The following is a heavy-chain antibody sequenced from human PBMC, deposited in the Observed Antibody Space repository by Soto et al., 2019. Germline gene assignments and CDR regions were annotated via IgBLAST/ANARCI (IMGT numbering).Heavy chain of an antibody. V-gene: IGHV4-59*01. D-gene: IGHD3-10*01. CDR3: ARSHSFDGSIYHYYFDF. CDR2: IYASGAT. CDR1: GGSISTYY. J-gene: IGHJ4*02. Sequence: SETLSLTCTVSGGSISTYYWSWIRQPPGGTLEWIGYIYASGATTYNPSLGSRVTMSVDMPNNEFSLELTSLTAADTAVYYCARSHSFDGSIYHYYFDFWGQGTLVTVSS.